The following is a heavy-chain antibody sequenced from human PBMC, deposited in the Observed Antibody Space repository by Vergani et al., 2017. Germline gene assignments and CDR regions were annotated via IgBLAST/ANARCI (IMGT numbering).Heavy chain of an antibody. CDR3: ARDDRVGTPDY. V-gene: IGHV1-46*01. CDR2: INPSGGHT. CDR1: GYTFSNYY. J-gene: IGHJ4*02. D-gene: IGHD2-21*02. Sequence: QVQVVQSGAEVKKSGASVKVSCKTSGYTFSNYYMHWVRQAPGQGLEWMGIINPSGGHTNYAQKFQGRVTMTRDKSTSTVYMELSSLGSEDTAVYYCARDDRVGTPDYWGQGTLVTVSS.